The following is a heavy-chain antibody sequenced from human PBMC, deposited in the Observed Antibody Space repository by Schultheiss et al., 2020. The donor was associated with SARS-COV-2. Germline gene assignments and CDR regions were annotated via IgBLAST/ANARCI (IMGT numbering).Heavy chain of an antibody. D-gene: IGHD4-11*01. V-gene: IGHV3-48*02. CDR3: ARGKTVTTHLYHYMDV. Sequence: GESLKISCAASGFTFSNSIMNWVRQAPGKGLEWVSYITSGSDEFHYSDSVKGRFTISRDNARNSLYLQMNSLRDEDTAVYYCARGKTVTTHLYHYMDVWGKGTTVTVSS. J-gene: IGHJ6*03. CDR1: GFTFSNSI. CDR2: ITSGSDEF.